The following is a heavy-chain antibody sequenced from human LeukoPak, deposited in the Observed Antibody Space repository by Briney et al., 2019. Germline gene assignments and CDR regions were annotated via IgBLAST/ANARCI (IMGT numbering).Heavy chain of an antibody. V-gene: IGHV3-30*02. CDR2: IWSDGNNK. CDR1: GFIFTSYG. J-gene: IGHJ4*02. CDR3: AKDQGAHCSGNSCFYFDY. D-gene: IGHD2-15*01. Sequence: GRSLTLSCTVSGFIFTSYGMHWVRHAPGGGLEWVALIWSDGNNKFYADSVKGRFTISRDNSQHILYLETNSLRAEDAAVYYCAKDQGAHCSGNSCFYFDYWGQGTLVTVSS.